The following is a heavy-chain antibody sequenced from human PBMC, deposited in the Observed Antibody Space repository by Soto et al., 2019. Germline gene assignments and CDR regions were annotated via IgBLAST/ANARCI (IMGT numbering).Heavy chain of an antibody. CDR3: ARGGGRTYYDFLTGYYTLDV. CDR1: GFTFSSYW. V-gene: IGHV3-7*01. CDR2: IKQDGSEK. D-gene: IGHD3-9*01. J-gene: IGHJ6*04. Sequence: EVQLVESGGGLVQPGGSLRLSCAASGFTFSSYWMSWVRQAPGKGLEWVANIKQDGSEKYYVDSVKGRFTISRDNAKNSLYLQMNSLRAEDTAVYYCARGGGRTYYDFLTGYYTLDVSGKGTTVTVSS.